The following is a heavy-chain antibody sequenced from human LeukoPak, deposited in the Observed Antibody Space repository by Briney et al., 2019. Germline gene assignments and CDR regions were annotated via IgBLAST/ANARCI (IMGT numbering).Heavy chain of an antibody. J-gene: IGHJ6*03. V-gene: IGHV1-2*02. CDR2: INPNSGGT. Sequence: ASVKVSCKASGYTFTGYLFHWVRQAPGQGLEWMGSINPNSGGTNYAQKFQGRVTMTRDTSISTAYMELSRLRSDDTAVYYCAIKTLGLLRKGGAMDVWGKGTTVTVSS. CDR3: AIKTLGLLRKGGAMDV. D-gene: IGHD5-12*01. CDR1: GYTFTGYL.